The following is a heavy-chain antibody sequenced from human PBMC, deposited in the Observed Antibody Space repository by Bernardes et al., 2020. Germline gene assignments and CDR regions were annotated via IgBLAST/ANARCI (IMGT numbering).Heavy chain of an antibody. CDR3: ARNSFNWRTFDS. J-gene: IGHJ4*02. CDR2: IDWDDDK. D-gene: IGHD1-20*01. Sequence: SGYTLLKPTQTLTLTCPFSGFSLSPRGMCVSWIRQPPGKALEWLARIDWDDDKYYSTSLKTRLTIPKDTSKNQVVLTMTDMDPVDTATYYCARNSFNWRTFDSWGQGTLVTVSS. V-gene: IGHV2-70*11. CDR1: GFSLSPRGMC.